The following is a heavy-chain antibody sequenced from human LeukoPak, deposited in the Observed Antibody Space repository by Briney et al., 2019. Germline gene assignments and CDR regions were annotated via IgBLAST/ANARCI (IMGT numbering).Heavy chain of an antibody. CDR3: ARERGRSYGSVPYYYYYMDV. D-gene: IGHD5-18*01. J-gene: IGHJ6*03. Sequence: SETLSLTCTVSGGSISSYYWSWIRQPPRKGLEWIGYIYYSGSTNYNPSLKSRVTISVDTSKNLFSLKLSSVTAADTAVYYCARERGRSYGSVPYYYYYMDVWGKGTTVTVSS. V-gene: IGHV4-59*01. CDR1: GGSISSYY. CDR2: IYYSGST.